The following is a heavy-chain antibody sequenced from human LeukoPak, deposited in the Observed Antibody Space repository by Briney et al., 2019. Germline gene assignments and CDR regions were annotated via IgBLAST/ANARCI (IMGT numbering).Heavy chain of an antibody. CDR3: ARHPKLGYCSSTSCYGHNWFDP. D-gene: IGHD2-2*01. CDR2: IYPGDSGT. V-gene: IGHV5-51*01. CDR1: GYSFTSYW. Sequence: GESLKISCKGSGYSFTSYWIGWVRQMPGKGLEWMGIIYPGDSGTRYSPSFQGQVTISADKSISTAYLQWSSLKASDTAMYYCARHPKLGYCSSTSCYGHNWFDPWGQGTLVTVSS. J-gene: IGHJ5*02.